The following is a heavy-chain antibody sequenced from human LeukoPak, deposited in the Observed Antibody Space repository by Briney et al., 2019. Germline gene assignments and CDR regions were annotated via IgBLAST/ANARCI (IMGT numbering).Heavy chain of an antibody. CDR3: ARDESSGWYGY. D-gene: IGHD6-19*01. Sequence: ASVKVSCKASGYTFTSYDINWVRQATGQGLEWMGWMNPNSGNTGYAQKFQGRVTITADRSTSTAYMELSSLRSEDTAVYYCARDESSGWYGYWGQGTLVTVSS. V-gene: IGHV1-8*01. CDR2: MNPNSGNT. CDR1: GYTFTSYD. J-gene: IGHJ4*02.